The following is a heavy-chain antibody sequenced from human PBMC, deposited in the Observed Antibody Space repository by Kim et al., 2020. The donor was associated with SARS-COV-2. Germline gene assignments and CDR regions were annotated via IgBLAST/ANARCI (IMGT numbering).Heavy chain of an antibody. CDR3: ARVQPSYDSSAYYGY. V-gene: IGHV1-3*01. J-gene: IGHJ4*02. Sequence: QNFEGRVTISKDTSANTAYMELSSLKSEDTSVYYCARVQPSYDSSAYYGYWGQGTLVTVSS. D-gene: IGHD3-22*01.